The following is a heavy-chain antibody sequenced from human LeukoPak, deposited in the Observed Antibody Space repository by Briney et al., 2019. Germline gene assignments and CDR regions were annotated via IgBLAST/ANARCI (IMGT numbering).Heavy chain of an antibody. V-gene: IGHV5-51*01. J-gene: IGHJ4*02. CDR3: ARLWGGETAMRGFDY. CDR2: IYPSDSDT. Sequence: GESLKISCKGSGYSFTNYWIGWVRQMPGKGLEWMGIIYPSDSDTRYSPSFQGQVTISADKSISTAYLQWSSLKASDTAMYYCARLWGGETAMRGFDYWGQGTLVTVSS. CDR1: GYSFTNYW. D-gene: IGHD2-2*01.